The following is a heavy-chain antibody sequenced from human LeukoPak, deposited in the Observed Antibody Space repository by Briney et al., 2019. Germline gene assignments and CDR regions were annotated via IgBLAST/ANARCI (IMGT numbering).Heavy chain of an antibody. CDR2: INPSGGST. V-gene: IGHV1-46*01. J-gene: IGHJ4*02. Sequence: GASVKVSCKASGYTFTSYYMHWVRQAPGQGLEWMGIINPSGGSTSYAQKFQGRVTMTRDTSTSTVYMELSSLRSEDTAVYYCARATIVLGGSSYFDYWGQGTLVTVSS. D-gene: IGHD2-8*02. CDR1: GYTFTSYY. CDR3: ARATIVLGGSSYFDY.